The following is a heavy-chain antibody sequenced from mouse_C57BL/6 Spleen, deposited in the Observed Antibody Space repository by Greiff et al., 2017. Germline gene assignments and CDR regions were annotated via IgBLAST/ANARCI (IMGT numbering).Heavy chain of an antibody. V-gene: IGHV5-9*01. D-gene: IGHD1-1*01. CDR1: GFTFSSYT. CDR2: ISGGGGNT. J-gene: IGHJ1*03. CDR3: ARHRYYGSSWYFDV. Sequence: DVKLVESGGGLVKPGGSLKLSCAASGFTFSSYTMSWVRQTPEKRLEWVATISGGGGNTYYPDSVKGRFTISRDNAKNTLYLQMSSLRSEDTALYYCARHRYYGSSWYFDVWGTGTTVTVSS.